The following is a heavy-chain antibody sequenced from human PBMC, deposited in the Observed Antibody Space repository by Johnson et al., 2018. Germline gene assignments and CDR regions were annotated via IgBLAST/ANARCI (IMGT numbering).Heavy chain of an antibody. V-gene: IGHV3-30-3*01. CDR3: ARNNWDYYYMEV. D-gene: IGHD1-20*01. CDR1: GFTFSSYA. Sequence: QLVESGGGAVQPGRSLRLSCAASGFTFSSYAMHWVRQAPGKGLEWVAVISYDGSNKYYADSVKGRFTISRDSSKNTLYLQMNSLSAEDTAVYYCARNNWDYYYMEVWGKGTTVTVSS. J-gene: IGHJ6*03. CDR2: ISYDGSNK.